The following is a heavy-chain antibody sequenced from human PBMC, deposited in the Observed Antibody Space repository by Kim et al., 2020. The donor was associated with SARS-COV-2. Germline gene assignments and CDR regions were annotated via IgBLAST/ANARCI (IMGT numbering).Heavy chain of an antibody. V-gene: IGHV4-34*13. J-gene: IGHJ4*02. CDR3: ASTYYYASSGYYYGY. Sequence: PSLKSRVTIAVDTPKNQFSLKLSSVTAADTAVYYCASTYYYASSGYYYGYWGQGALVTVSS. D-gene: IGHD3-22*01.